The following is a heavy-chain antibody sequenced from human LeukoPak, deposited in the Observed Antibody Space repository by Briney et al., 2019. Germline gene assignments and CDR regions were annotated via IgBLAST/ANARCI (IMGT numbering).Heavy chain of an antibody. CDR3: ARDPTCSSTTCHNWFDR. CDR2: IIPIFGTA. CDR1: GGSFSSYA. Sequence: GSSVKVSCKASGGSFSSYAISWVRQAPGQGREWMGGIIPIFGTAKYAQKFQGRVTITTDESTSTAYMELSSLRSEDTAVYFCARDPTCSSTTCHNWFDRWGQGTLVTVSS. D-gene: IGHD2-2*01. V-gene: IGHV1-69*05. J-gene: IGHJ5*01.